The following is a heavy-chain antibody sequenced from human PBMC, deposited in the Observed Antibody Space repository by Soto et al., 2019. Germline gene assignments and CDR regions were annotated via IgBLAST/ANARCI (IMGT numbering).Heavy chain of an antibody. D-gene: IGHD2-2*01. J-gene: IGHJ4*02. V-gene: IGHV4-59*01. Sequence: QVQLQESGPGLVKPSETLSLTCTVSGGSISSYYWSWIRQPPGKGLEWIGYIYYSGSTNYNPSLKSRVTISVDTSKNQFSLKLSSVTAADTAVYYCARGYCSSTSCPGPFDYWGQGTLVTVSS. CDR2: IYYSGST. CDR3: ARGYCSSTSCPGPFDY. CDR1: GGSISSYY.